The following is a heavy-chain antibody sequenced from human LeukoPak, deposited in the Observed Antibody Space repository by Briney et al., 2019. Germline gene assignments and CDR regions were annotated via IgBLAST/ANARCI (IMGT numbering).Heavy chain of an antibody. CDR3: ARGGTVGSAWDY. J-gene: IGHJ4*02. V-gene: IGHV4-61*01. CDR1: GGSVSSGTYY. D-gene: IGHD4-23*01. CDR2: IHSSANT. Sequence: SETLSLTCTVSGGSVSSGTYYWSWLRQPPGEGLEWLGYIHSSANTNYNPSLKSRVTISVDTSKNQFSLKLSSVTAADTAVYYCARGGTVGSAWDYWGQGTLVTVSS.